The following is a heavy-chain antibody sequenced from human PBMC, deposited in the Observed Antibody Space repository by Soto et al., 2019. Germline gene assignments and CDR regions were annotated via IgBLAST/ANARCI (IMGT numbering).Heavy chain of an antibody. CDR1: GGSISSGGYY. D-gene: IGHD6-19*01. CDR2: IYYSGST. Sequence: QVQLQESGPGLVKPSQTLSLTCTVSGGSISSGGYYWSWIRQHPGKGLEWIGYIYYSGSTYYNPFHKSQVTISVDTSKNQCSLKLSSVTAADTAVYYCARDFTDSSGPTRGMGVWGQGTTVTVSS. J-gene: IGHJ6*02. CDR3: ARDFTDSSGPTRGMGV. V-gene: IGHV4-31*01.